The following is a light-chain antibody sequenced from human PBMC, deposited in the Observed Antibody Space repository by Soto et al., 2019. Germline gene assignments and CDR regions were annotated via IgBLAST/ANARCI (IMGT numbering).Light chain of an antibody. J-gene: IGLJ2*01. V-gene: IGLV1-51*01. CDR3: ATWDDSLSAVV. CDR1: SSNIVSNY. CDR2: ENN. Sequence: QSVLTQPPSLSAAPGQKVTITCSGSSSNIVSNYVSWYQHLPGTGPKFLIYENNKRAPGIPDRFSASKSGMSATLDITGLQTGDEARYYCATWDDSLSAVVFGGGTKVTVL.